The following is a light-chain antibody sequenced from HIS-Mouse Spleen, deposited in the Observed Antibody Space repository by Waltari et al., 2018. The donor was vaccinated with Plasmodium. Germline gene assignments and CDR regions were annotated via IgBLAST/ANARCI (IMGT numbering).Light chain of an antibody. CDR1: AFPKKY. Sequence: SYELTQPPSVSVSPGQTARIPCSGEAFPKKYPYWYQQNSGQAPVLVIYEDSKRPSGIPERFSGSSSGTMATLTISGAQVEDEADYYCYSTDSSGNHRVFGGGTKLTVL. J-gene: IGLJ3*02. V-gene: IGLV3-10*01. CDR2: EDS. CDR3: YSTDSSGNHRV.